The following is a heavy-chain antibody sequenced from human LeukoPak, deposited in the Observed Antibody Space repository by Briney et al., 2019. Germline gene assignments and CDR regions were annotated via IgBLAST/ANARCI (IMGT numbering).Heavy chain of an antibody. Sequence: PSETLSLTCNVSGDSISGYYWSWIRQPAGKGLEWIGRIYSRGATDYNPSLKSRVSMSIDTSKTQFSLNLNSIIAADTAVYYCARDRSPGAFDIWGQGTLVTVSS. J-gene: IGHJ3*02. V-gene: IGHV4-4*07. CDR1: GDSISGYY. CDR2: IYSRGAT. CDR3: ARDRSPGAFDI.